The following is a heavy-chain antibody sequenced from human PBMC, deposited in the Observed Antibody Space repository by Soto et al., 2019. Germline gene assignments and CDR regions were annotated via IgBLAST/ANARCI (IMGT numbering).Heavy chain of an antibody. V-gene: IGHV3-33*01. CDR1: GFTFSRYG. CDR2: IWYDGSNK. D-gene: IGHD3-22*01. Sequence: GVSLRLSCAASGFTFSRYGMHWVLQATGKGLEWVAVIWYDGSNKYYADSVKGGFTISRDNSKNTLYLQMNSLRAEDTAVYYCERGDFGDSSGYSFDYWGQGTLVTVSS. CDR3: ERGDFGDSSGYSFDY. J-gene: IGHJ4*02.